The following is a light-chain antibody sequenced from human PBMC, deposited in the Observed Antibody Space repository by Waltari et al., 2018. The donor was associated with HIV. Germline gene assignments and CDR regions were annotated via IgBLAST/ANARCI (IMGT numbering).Light chain of an antibody. J-gene: IGLJ2*01. CDR2: EVS. CDR3: SSYAGSNELV. CDR1: SSDVGGYNS. Sequence: QSALTQPPSASGSPGKSVTISCTGTSSDVGGYNSVSWYQQHPGKAPKLLIYEVSKRPSGIPYRFLVSKSGNTASLTVSGRQAEDEADYYCSSYAGSNELVYGGGTKLTVL. V-gene: IGLV2-8*01.